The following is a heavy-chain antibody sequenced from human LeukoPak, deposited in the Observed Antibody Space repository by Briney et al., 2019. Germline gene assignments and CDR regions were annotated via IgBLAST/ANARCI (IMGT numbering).Heavy chain of an antibody. V-gene: IGHV4-61*02. J-gene: IGHJ4*02. CDR1: GGSISSGSYY. D-gene: IGHD4-23*01. Sequence: PSETLSLTCTVSGGSISSGSYYWSWIQQPAGKGLEWIGRIYTSGSTNYNPSLKSRVTISVDTSKNQFSLKLSSVTAADTAVYYCARFLTIGGPDYWGQGTLVTVSS. CDR2: IYTSGST. CDR3: ARFLTIGGPDY.